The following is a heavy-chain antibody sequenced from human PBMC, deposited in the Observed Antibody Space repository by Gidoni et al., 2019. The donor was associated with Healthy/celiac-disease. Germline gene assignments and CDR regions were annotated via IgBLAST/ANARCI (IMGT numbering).Heavy chain of an antibody. V-gene: IGHV3-73*02. CDR2: IRSKANSYAT. J-gene: IGHJ4*02. CDR1: GFTFSGSA. CDR3: TRTVAGADY. D-gene: IGHD6-19*01. Sequence: EVQLVESGGGLVQPGGSLKLSCAASGFTFSGSAMHCVRQASGKGLEWVGRIRSKANSYATAYAASVKGRFTISRDDSKNTAYLQMNSLKTEDTAVYYCTRTVAGADYWGQGTLVTVSS.